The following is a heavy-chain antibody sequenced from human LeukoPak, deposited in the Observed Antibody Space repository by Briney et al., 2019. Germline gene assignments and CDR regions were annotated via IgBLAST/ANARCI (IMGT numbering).Heavy chain of an antibody. CDR2: ISSSRSYI. Sequence: PGGSLRLSCAASGFSFISYTMNWVRQAPGKGLEWVSSISSSRSYIYYADSVKGRFTISRDNAKNSVSLQMNSLRAEDTAVYYCASGSYGSGFYYFYYMDVWGKGTTVTVSS. CDR3: ASGSYGSGFYYFYYMDV. J-gene: IGHJ6*03. V-gene: IGHV3-21*01. CDR1: GFSFISYT. D-gene: IGHD3-10*01.